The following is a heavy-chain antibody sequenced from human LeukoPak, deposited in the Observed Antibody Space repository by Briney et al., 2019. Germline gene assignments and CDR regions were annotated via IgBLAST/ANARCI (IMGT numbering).Heavy chain of an antibody. V-gene: IGHV3-23*01. CDR2: ISGSGGST. CDR1: GFTFSSHA. Sequence: GGSLRLSCAASGFTFSSHAMSWVRQAPGKGLQWVSGISGSGGSTYYADSVKGRFTISRDNPKNTLYMQMNSLRAEDTAVYYCAKSGSIAAAGHFDYWGQGTLVTVSS. D-gene: IGHD6-13*01. CDR3: AKSGSIAAAGHFDY. J-gene: IGHJ4*02.